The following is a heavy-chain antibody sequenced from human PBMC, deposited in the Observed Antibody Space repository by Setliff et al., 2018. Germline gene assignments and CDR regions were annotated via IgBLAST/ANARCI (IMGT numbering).Heavy chain of an antibody. CDR2: IYTSWST. V-gene: IGHV4-61*09. J-gene: IGHJ6*03. Sequence: SETLSLTCTVSGGSINSRTYYWSWNRQSAGKGLEWIGHIYTSWSTVYNPSLKSRVTMSVDTSKNQFSLELTSVTAADTAVYYCARMSGFLYLDVWGNGTTVTVSS. CDR3: ARMSGFLYLDV. D-gene: IGHD3-3*01. CDR1: GGSINSRTYY.